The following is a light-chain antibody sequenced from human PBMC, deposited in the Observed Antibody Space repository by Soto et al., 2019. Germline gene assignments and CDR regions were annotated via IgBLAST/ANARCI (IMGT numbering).Light chain of an antibody. V-gene: IGKV3-11*01. Sequence: EIVLTQSPVTLSLSPGERATLSCRASQTVGISLAWYQHKPGQPPRLLIYDASKRATGIPARFGGSGSGTDFTLTISSLEPEDFAVYYCQQRTNWLFTFGPGTKVDIK. J-gene: IGKJ3*01. CDR3: QQRTNWLFT. CDR1: QTVGIS. CDR2: DAS.